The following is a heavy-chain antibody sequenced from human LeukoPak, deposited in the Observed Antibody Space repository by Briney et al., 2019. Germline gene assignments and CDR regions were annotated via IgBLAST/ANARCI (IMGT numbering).Heavy chain of an antibody. D-gene: IGHD2-15*01. V-gene: IGHV1-2*02. CDR3: ASAYCSGGSCYPYYYYYMDV. Sequence: GASVKVSCKASGYTFTGYYMHWARQAPGQGLEWMGWINPNSGGTNYAQKFQGRVTMTRDTSISTAYMELSRLRSDDTAVYYCASAYCSGGSCYPYYYYYMDVWGKGTTVTVSS. J-gene: IGHJ6*03. CDR2: INPNSGGT. CDR1: GYTFTGYY.